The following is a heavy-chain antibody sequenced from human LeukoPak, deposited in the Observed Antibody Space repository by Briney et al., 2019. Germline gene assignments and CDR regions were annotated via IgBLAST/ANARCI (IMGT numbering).Heavy chain of an antibody. CDR1: GFTFSSYG. CDR3: AKFFSSMIVVVIIHSDAFDI. Sequence: PGGSLRLSCAASGFTFSSYGMSWVRQAPGKGLEWVSAISGSGGSTYYADSVKGRFTISRDNSKNTLYLQMNSLRAEDTAVYYCAKFFSSMIVVVIIHSDAFDIWGQGTMVTVSS. V-gene: IGHV3-23*01. J-gene: IGHJ3*02. CDR2: ISGSGGST. D-gene: IGHD3-22*01.